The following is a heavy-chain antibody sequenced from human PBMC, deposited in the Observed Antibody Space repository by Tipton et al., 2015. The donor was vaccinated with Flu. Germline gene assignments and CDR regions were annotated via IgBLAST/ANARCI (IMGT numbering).Heavy chain of an antibody. V-gene: IGHV4-39*07. CDR1: GGSISSSSYF. D-gene: IGHD3-9*01. Sequence: TLSLTCTVSGGSISSSSYFWGWIRQPPGKGLEWIGSIHYSGSTYYNPSLKSRVTISVDTSKNQFSLTLSSVTAADTAVYYCARDGAAILRYFDWLLGADAFDIWGQGTMVTVSS. CDR3: ARDGAAILRYFDWLLGADAFDI. CDR2: IHYSGST. J-gene: IGHJ3*02.